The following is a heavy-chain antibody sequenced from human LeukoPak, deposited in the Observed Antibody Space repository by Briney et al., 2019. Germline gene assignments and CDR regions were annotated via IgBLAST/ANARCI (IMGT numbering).Heavy chain of an antibody. CDR2: IYYSGST. V-gene: IGHV4-59*01. CDR3: ARELGGDSSGYYAFDI. CDR1: GGSISSYY. J-gene: IGHJ3*02. D-gene: IGHD3-22*01. Sequence: SETLSLTCTVSGGSISSYYWSWIRQPPGKGLEWIGYIYYSGSTDYNPSLKSRVTISVETSKNQFSLKLSSVTAADTAVYYCARELGGDSSGYYAFDIWGQGTMVTVSS.